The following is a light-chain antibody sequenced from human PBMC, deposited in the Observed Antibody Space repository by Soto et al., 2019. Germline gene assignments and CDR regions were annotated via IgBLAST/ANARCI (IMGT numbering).Light chain of an antibody. V-gene: IGKV1-39*01. CDR1: QYIGTY. Sequence: IQMTQSQSSLSASVGGRVTVPCRPSQYIGTYLNWYQQEPGKAPKLLFYAASSLQSGVPSRFSGSDSGTDFTLTISSLQPEYFATYFCQQSYTAPRTFGRGTNVDI. CDR2: AAS. J-gene: IGKJ1*01. CDR3: QQSYTAPRT.